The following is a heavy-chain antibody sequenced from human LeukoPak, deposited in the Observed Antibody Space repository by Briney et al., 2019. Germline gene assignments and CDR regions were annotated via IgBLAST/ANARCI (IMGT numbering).Heavy chain of an antibody. CDR1: GYTFTCYY. CDR2: INPNSDCT. Sequence: ASVKVSCKASGYTFTCYYMHWVRQAPGQGLEWMGWINPNSDCTNYAQKVQGWLTMTRDTSISTAYMELSRLRSDDPAVYYCARGEDTAMVRNYYGMDVWGKGTTVTVSS. D-gene: IGHD5-18*01. V-gene: IGHV1-2*04. J-gene: IGHJ6*04. CDR3: ARGEDTAMVRNYYGMDV.